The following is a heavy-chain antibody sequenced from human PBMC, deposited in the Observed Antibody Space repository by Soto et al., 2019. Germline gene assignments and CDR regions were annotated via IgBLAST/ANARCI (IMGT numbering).Heavy chain of an antibody. J-gene: IGHJ6*02. V-gene: IGHV1-18*04. CDR2: ISAYNGNT. CDR1: GYTFTSYG. D-gene: IGHD3-10*01. Sequence: QVQLVQSGAEVKKPGASVKVSCKASGYTFTSYGISWVRQAPGQGLAWMGWISAYNGNTNYAQKLQGRVTMTTDTTTITAYMEMRSRRSDDAAVYYCARDILWIGEFDTRPYYYYYYGMDVWGQGTTVTVSS. CDR3: ARDILWIGEFDTRPYYYYYYGMDV.